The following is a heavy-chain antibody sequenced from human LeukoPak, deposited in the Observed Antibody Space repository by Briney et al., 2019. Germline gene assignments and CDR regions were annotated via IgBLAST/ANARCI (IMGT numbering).Heavy chain of an antibody. Sequence: SETLSLTCTVSGGSISSYYWSWIRQPPVKGLEWIGYIYYSGSTNYNPSLKSRVTISVDTSKNQFSLKLSSVTAADTAMYYCARYIFSNERGYNWFDPWGQGTLVTVSS. CDR2: IYYSGST. V-gene: IGHV4-59*01. D-gene: IGHD3-3*02. CDR1: GGSISSYY. J-gene: IGHJ5*02. CDR3: ARYIFSNERGYNWFDP.